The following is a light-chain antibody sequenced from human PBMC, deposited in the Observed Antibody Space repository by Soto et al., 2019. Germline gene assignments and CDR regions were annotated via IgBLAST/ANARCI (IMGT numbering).Light chain of an antibody. Sequence: DIQMTQSPSSLSASVGDRVTITCRASRSISNYLNWYQQKSGKVHRILSYAASSLQPGVPSRFSGTGTGTAFPLTITSRQPEDSATYYCHQSYSVPRFGPGTRVDLK. J-gene: IGKJ1*01. V-gene: IGKV1-39*01. CDR2: AAS. CDR3: HQSYSVPR. CDR1: RSISNY.